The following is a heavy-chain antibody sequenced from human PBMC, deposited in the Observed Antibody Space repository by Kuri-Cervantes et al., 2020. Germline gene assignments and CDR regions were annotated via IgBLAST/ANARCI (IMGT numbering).Heavy chain of an antibody. Sequence: QTLSLTCAVFGASFSGHHWSWIRQSPGKGLEWIGEVSHGGSTNFSPSLESRVTMSVDTSKNQFSLRLNSVTAADTAVYFCARQGGIGGNSQFDPWGQGTLVTVSS. J-gene: IGHJ5*02. D-gene: IGHD2/OR15-2a*01. CDR1: GASFSGHH. V-gene: IGHV4-34*01. CDR3: ARQGGIGGNSQFDP. CDR2: VSHGGST.